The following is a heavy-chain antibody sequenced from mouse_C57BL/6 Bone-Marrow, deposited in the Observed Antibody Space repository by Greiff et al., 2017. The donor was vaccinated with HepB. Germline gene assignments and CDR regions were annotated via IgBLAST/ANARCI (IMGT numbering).Heavy chain of an antibody. CDR1: GYTFTSYG. V-gene: IGHV1-81*01. Sequence: LQESGAELARPGASVKLSCKASGYTFTSYGISWVKQRTGQGLEWIGEIYPRSGNTYYNEKFKGKATLTADKSSSTAYMELRSLTSEDSAVYFCARKRDYYGSPYFDYWGQGTTLTVSS. CDR3: ARKRDYYGSPYFDY. J-gene: IGHJ2*01. CDR2: IYPRSGNT. D-gene: IGHD1-1*01.